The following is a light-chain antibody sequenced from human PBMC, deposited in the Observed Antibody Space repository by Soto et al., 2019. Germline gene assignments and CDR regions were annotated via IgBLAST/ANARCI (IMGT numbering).Light chain of an antibody. Sequence: EIVLTQSPATLSLSPGDTATLSCGASQSVSSSHLAWYQQKPGLAPRLLIYDATSRATGVPDRCSGSGSQTDFTLTISRLEPEDFAVYYCQQYGSSPLAFGGGTKVEIK. J-gene: IGKJ4*01. CDR3: QQYGSSPLA. CDR1: QSVSSSH. V-gene: IGKV3D-20*01. CDR2: DAT.